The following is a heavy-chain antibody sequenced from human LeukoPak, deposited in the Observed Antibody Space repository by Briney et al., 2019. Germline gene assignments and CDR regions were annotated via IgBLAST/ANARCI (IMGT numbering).Heavy chain of an antibody. V-gene: IGHV3-23*01. D-gene: IGHD2-15*01. CDR2: ISGNGGST. CDR1: GFTFSSSA. Sequence: PGGSLRLSCAASGFTFSSSAVSWVRQAPGKGLEWVSDISGNGGSTYYADSVKGRFTISRDNSKNTLYLQVNSLRAEDTAVYYCAKYIRYYYYVDVWGKGTTVTVSS. CDR3: AKYIRYYYYVDV. J-gene: IGHJ6*03.